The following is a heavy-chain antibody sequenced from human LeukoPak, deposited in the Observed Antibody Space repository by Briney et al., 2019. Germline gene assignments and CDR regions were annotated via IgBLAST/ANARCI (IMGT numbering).Heavy chain of an antibody. V-gene: IGHV4-59*01. J-gene: IGHJ6*04. Sequence: PSETLSLTCTVSGGSISSYYWSWIRQPPGKGLEWIGYIYYSGSTNYNPSLKSRVIISVDTSKNQFSLKLSSVTAADTAVYYCARNGARYYYGMDVWGKGTTVTVSS. CDR3: ARNGARYYYGMDV. D-gene: IGHD2-8*01. CDR2: IYYSGST. CDR1: GGSISSYY.